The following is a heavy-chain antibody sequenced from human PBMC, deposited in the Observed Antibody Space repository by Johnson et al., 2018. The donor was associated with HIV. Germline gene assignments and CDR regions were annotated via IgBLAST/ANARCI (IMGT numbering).Heavy chain of an antibody. V-gene: IGHV3-33*06. CDR1: GFTFSSYG. CDR3: AKGHSRGYPKDAFDI. J-gene: IGHJ3*02. CDR2: IWYDGSNK. D-gene: IGHD3-22*01. Sequence: QVQLVESGGGVVQPGRSLRLSCAASGFTFSSYGMHWVRQAPGKGLEWVAVIWYDGSNKYYADSVKGRFTISRDNSKHTLYLQMNSLRTEDTAMFYWAKGHSRGYPKDAFDIWGQGTMVTVSS.